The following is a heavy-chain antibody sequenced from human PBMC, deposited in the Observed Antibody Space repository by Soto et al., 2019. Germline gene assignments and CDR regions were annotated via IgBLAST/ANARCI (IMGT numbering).Heavy chain of an antibody. CDR2: IIPILGIA. D-gene: IGHD6-19*01. V-gene: IGHV1-69*02. Sequence: QVQLVQSGAEVKKPGSSVKVSCKASGGTFSSYTISWVRQAPGQGLEWMGRIIPILGIANHAQKFQGRVTITADKSTSTADIELSSLRSEDTAVYYCARMMNSIGPYGMDVWGQGTTVTVSS. CDR1: GGTFSSYT. J-gene: IGHJ6*02. CDR3: ARMMNSIGPYGMDV.